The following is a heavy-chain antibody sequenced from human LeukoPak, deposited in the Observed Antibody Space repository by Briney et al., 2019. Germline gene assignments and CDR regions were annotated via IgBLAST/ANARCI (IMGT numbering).Heavy chain of an antibody. V-gene: IGHV3-23*01. D-gene: IGHD3-16*02. CDR1: GLTFSSYA. J-gene: IGHJ4*02. CDR3: AKDLRLGELSLSYFDY. Sequence: GGSLRLSCAASGLTFSSYAMSWVRQAPGKGLEWVSAISGSGGSTYYADSVKGRFTISRDNSKNTLYLQMNSLRAEDTAVYYCAKDLRLGELSLSYFDYWGQGTLVTVSS. CDR2: ISGSGGST.